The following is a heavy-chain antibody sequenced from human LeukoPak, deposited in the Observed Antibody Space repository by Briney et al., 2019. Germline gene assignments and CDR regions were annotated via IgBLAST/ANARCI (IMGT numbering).Heavy chain of an antibody. Sequence: GGSLRLSCAASGFDFSSNWMHWVRHAPGQGLVWVSRIKGDGISTNYADSVKGRFTISRDIAKNTLYLQMNSLRAEDTAVYYCAKDGIEENYYDSSGYYGYWGQGTLVTVSS. V-gene: IGHV3-74*01. CDR1: GFDFSSNW. D-gene: IGHD3-22*01. CDR3: AKDGIEENYYDSSGYYGY. J-gene: IGHJ4*02. CDR2: IKGDGIST.